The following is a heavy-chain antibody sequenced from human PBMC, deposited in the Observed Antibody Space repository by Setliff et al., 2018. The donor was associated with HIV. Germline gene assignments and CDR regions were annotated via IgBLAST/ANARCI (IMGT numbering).Heavy chain of an antibody. Sequence: PSETLSLTCSIFYGSINNHYWTWIRQPPGKGLEWIGYINYRGNTYYNPSVKSRVTISMDTSKNQFSLKLSSVTAADTAVYYCARDRRYYYDSSGYYYYYMDVWGKGTTVTVSS. D-gene: IGHD3-22*01. J-gene: IGHJ6*03. CDR3: ARDRRYYYDSSGYYYYYMDV. CDR1: YGSINNHY. V-gene: IGHV4-59*11. CDR2: INYRGNT.